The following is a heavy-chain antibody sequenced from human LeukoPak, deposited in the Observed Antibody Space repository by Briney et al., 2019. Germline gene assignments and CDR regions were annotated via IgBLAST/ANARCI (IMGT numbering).Heavy chain of an antibody. V-gene: IGHV4-59*01. D-gene: IGHD5-18*01. CDR3: ARDKTSNTAMVAGAFDI. J-gene: IGHJ3*02. Sequence: SETLSLTCTVSGGSISSYYWSWIRQPPGKGLEWIGYIYYSGSTNYNPSLKSRVTISVDTSKNQFSLKQSSVTAADTAVYYCARDKTSNTAMVAGAFDIWGQGTMVTVSS. CDR1: GGSISSYY. CDR2: IYYSGST.